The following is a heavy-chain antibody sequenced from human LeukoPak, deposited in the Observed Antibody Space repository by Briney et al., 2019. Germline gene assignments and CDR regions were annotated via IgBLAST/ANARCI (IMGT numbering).Heavy chain of an antibody. J-gene: IGHJ4*02. D-gene: IGHD3-10*01. CDR1: GYTFTGYY. CDR3: ARVPYYYGSGSYDY. CDR2: INPNSGGT. Sequence: GASVKVSCKASGYTFTGYYMHWVRQAPGQGLEWMGWINPNSGGTNYAQKFQGRVTMTRDTSISTAYMELSRLRSDDTAVYCCARVPYYYGSGSYDYWGQGTLVTVSS. V-gene: IGHV1-2*02.